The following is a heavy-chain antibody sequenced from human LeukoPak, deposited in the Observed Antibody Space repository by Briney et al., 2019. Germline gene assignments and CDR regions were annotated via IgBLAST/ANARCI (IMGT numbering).Heavy chain of an antibody. CDR3: ARESSGWDNYFDY. V-gene: IGHV3-48*02. CDR1: GFTFSSYS. Sequence: GGSLRLSCAASGFTFSSYSMNWVRQAPGKGLEWVSYISSSSTIYYADSVKGRFTISRDNAKNSLYLQMNSLRDEDTAVYYCARESSGWDNYFDYWGQGTLVTVSS. CDR2: ISSSSTI. J-gene: IGHJ4*02. D-gene: IGHD6-19*01.